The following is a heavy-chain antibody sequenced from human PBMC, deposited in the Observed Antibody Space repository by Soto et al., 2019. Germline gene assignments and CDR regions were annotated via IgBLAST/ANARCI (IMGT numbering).Heavy chain of an antibody. CDR1: GDSVSSNSAA. Sequence: SQTLSLTCAISGDSVSSNSAAWNWIRQSPSRGLEWLGRTYYRSKWYNDYAVSVKSRITINPDTSKNQFSLQLNSVTPEDTAVYYCARGDIAARDYYYYLDVWGKATTVTVSS. CDR2: TYYRSKWYN. V-gene: IGHV6-1*01. D-gene: IGHD6-6*01. J-gene: IGHJ6*03. CDR3: ARGDIAARDYYYYLDV.